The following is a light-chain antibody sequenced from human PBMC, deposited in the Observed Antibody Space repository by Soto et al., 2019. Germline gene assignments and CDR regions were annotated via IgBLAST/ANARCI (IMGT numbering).Light chain of an antibody. V-gene: IGKV1-39*01. J-gene: IGKJ2*01. CDR3: QQSYTTPDT. CDR1: QSIASF. CDR2: AAS. Sequence: DLPMTQSPSSLSASVGDRVTITCRASQSIASFLNWYQQKPGQAPKVLIYAASSLQSGVPSRFSGSGSGTDFILTISSLQPEDFATYYCQQSYTTPDTFGQGTKLEIK.